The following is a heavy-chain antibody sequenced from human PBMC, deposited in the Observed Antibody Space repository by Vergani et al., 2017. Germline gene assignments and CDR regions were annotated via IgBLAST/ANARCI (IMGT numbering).Heavy chain of an antibody. CDR1: GYSFTSYW. CDR3: AKSPLALGRPLYGDY. V-gene: IGHV5-51*01. Sequence: EVQLVQSGAEVKKPGESLKISCKGSGYSFTSYWIGWVRQMPGKGLEWMGIIYSGDSDTRYSPSFQGQVTISADKSISTAYLQWNSLRAEDKAVYYCAKSPLALGRPLYGDYWGQGTLVTVSS. J-gene: IGHJ4*02. D-gene: IGHD2-8*01. CDR2: IYSGDSDT.